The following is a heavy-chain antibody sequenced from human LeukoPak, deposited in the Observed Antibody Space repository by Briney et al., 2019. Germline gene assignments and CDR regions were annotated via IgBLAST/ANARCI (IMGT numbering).Heavy chain of an antibody. CDR3: ARGPRITLVRGGQWYFYMDV. CDR2: INPSGGST. V-gene: IGHV1-46*01. J-gene: IGHJ6*03. D-gene: IGHD3-10*01. CDR1: GYTFTSYY. Sequence: ASAKVSCKASGYTFTSYYIHWVRQAPGQGLEWMGIINPSGGSTNYAQKFQGRVTMTRDTSTSTVYMELSSLRSDDTAVYYCARGPRITLVRGGQWYFYMDVWGKGTTVTVSS.